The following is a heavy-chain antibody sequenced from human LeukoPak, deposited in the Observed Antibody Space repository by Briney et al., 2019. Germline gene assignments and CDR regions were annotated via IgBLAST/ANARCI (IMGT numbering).Heavy chain of an antibody. CDR3: ARAPGTQDDY. Sequence: GGTLRLTCAASGFTFSNYGMSWVRQAPGKGLEWVSGISGSGDSTFYADSVKGRFTISRDNAKNTLYLQMNSLRAEDTAVYYCARAPGTQDDYWGQGTLVTVSS. CDR1: GFTFSNYG. J-gene: IGHJ4*02. CDR2: ISGSGDST. V-gene: IGHV3-23*01.